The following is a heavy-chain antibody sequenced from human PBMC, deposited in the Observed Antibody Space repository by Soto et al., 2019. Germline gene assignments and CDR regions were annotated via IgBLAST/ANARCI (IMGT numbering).Heavy chain of an antibody. CDR2: ISSSSSYI. CDR3: AGFGGRCSGGSCYLDAFDI. J-gene: IGHJ3*02. V-gene: IGHV3-21*01. D-gene: IGHD2-15*01. Sequence: EVQLVESGGGLVKPGGSLRLSCAASGFTLSSYTMNWVRQAPGKGLEWVSSISSSSSYIYYADLLKGRFTISRDNAKNSLYLQMNSLRAEDTAVYYCAGFGGRCSGGSCYLDAFDIWGQGTKVTVSS. CDR1: GFTLSSYT.